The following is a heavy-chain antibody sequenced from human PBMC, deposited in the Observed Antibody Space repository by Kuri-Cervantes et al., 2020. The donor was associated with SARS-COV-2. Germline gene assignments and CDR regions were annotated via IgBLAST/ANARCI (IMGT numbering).Heavy chain of an antibody. CDR2: IRYDGSNK. J-gene: IGHJ4*02. Sequence: GGSLRLSCAASGFTFSSYEMNWVRQAPGKGLEWVAFIRYDGSNKYYADSVKGRFTISRDDSKNTAYLQMNSLKTEDTAVYYCTRGRLFYDDYGDAVPYYWGQGTLVTVSS. CDR3: TRGRLFYDDYGDAVPYY. CDR1: GFTFSSYE. V-gene: IGHV3-30*02. D-gene: IGHD4-17*01.